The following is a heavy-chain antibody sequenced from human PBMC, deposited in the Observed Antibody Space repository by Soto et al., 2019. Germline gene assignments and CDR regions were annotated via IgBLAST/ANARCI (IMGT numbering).Heavy chain of an antibody. CDR1: GGSISGYY. V-gene: IGHV4-59*08. CDR2: IHYSGST. CDR3: ARLYCSGGECYYFDY. J-gene: IGHJ4*02. Sequence: SETLSLTCTVSGGSISGYYWSWMRLPPEKGLEWIGNIHYSGSTNYNPSLKSRVTISVDTSKNQVSLKLNSVTAADTAVYYCARLYCSGGECYYFDYWGQGTLVPVSS. D-gene: IGHD2-15*01.